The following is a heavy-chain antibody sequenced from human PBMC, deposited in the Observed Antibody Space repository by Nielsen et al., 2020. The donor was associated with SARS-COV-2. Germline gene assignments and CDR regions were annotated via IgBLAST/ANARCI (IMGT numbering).Heavy chain of an antibody. J-gene: IGHJ6*03. D-gene: IGHD2-15*01. Sequence: GGSLRLSCAASGFTFSSYGMHWVRQAPGKGLEWVAVIWYDGSNKYYADSVKGRFTISRDNSKNTLYLQMNSLRAEDTAVYYCARARYCSGGSCYSGYYMDVWGKGTTVTVSS. V-gene: IGHV3-33*01. CDR1: GFTFSSYG. CDR2: IWYDGSNK. CDR3: ARARYCSGGSCYSGYYMDV.